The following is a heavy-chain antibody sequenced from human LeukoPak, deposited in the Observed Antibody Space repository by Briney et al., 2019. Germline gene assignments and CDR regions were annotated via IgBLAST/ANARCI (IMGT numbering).Heavy chain of an antibody. D-gene: IGHD3-22*01. V-gene: IGHV4-59*01. CDR3: ARENPSGYYNRPIDY. CDR1: GASISSYY. Sequence: SETLSLTCTVSGASISSYYWSWIRQPPGKGLEWIGDIYYSGSIKYNPSLKSRVIMSVDTSKNQFSLRLSSVTAADTAIYYCARENPSGYYNRPIDYWGQGTLVTVSS. J-gene: IGHJ4*02. CDR2: IYYSGSI.